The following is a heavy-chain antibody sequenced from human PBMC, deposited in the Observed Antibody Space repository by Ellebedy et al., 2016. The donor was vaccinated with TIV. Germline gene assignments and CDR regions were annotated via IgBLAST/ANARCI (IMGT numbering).Heavy chain of an antibody. J-gene: IGHJ4*01. CDR2: ISGNGGHT. V-gene: IGHV3-23*01. Sequence: GESLKISCAASGLTFSRYGMHWIRQAPGKGLEWVSAISGNGGHTHYADSVKGRFTISRDNSKNTLYLQMNSLRAEDTAVYYCPKGQRVVAAPFDYWGHGTLVTVSS. CDR3: PKGQRVVAAPFDY. CDR1: GLTFSRYG. D-gene: IGHD2-15*01.